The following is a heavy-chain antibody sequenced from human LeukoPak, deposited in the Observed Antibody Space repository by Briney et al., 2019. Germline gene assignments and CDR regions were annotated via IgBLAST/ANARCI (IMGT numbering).Heavy chain of an antibody. CDR3: ARVISIGQPPYFYYMDV. CDR1: GDTLSSHG. Sequence: GSSVKASCKASGDTLSSHGFSWVRQAPGQGLEWMGGIIPMFGTVNYAQNFQGRVTITADESTSTAYMDLSSLRSEDTAVYYCARVISIGQPPYFYYMDVWGKGTTVTVSS. J-gene: IGHJ6*03. V-gene: IGHV1-69*01. D-gene: IGHD6-6*01. CDR2: IIPMFGTV.